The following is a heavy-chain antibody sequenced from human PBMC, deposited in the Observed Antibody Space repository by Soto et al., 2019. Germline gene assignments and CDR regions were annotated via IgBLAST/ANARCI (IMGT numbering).Heavy chain of an antibody. J-gene: IGHJ4*02. CDR1: GGSISSGSHY. CDR3: ARPDDSSGYSYDY. Sequence: QLQLQESGPGLVKPSETLSLTCTVSGGSISSGSHYWGWIRQPPGKGLEWIGSIDYSGSAYYNPPLKRRATLSVDTSKTQFSLKLYSVTAADTAVFYCARPDDSSGYSYDYWGQGTLVTVSS. D-gene: IGHD3-22*01. CDR2: IDYSGSA. V-gene: IGHV4-39*01.